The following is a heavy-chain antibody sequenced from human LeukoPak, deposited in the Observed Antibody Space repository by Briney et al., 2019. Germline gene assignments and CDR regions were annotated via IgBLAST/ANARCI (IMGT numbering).Heavy chain of an antibody. CDR1: GFTFSSYA. CDR3: AKEGDYYGSGSQTVN. J-gene: IGHJ4*02. V-gene: IGHV3-23*01. D-gene: IGHD3-10*01. Sequence: GGSLRLSCAASGFTFSSYAMSWVRQAPGKGLEWVSAISGSGGSTYYADSVKGRFAISRDNPKNPLYLKMNSLRAEDTAVYYWAKEGDYYGSGSQTVNWGQGTLVTVSS. CDR2: ISGSGGST.